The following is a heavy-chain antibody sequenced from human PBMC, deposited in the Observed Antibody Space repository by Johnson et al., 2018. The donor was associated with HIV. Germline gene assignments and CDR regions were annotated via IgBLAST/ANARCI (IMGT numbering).Heavy chain of an antibody. CDR2: ISGSGGST. Sequence: VQLVESGGGLVQPGGSLRLSCAASGFTFSSYAMSWVRQAPGKGLEWVSAISGSGGSTYYADSVKGRFTISRDNSKNTLYLQMNSLRAEDTAVYYCVRDGGSGWLLERDAFDIWGQGTMVTVSS. D-gene: IGHD6-19*01. CDR1: GFTFSSYA. J-gene: IGHJ3*02. CDR3: VRDGGSGWLLERDAFDI. V-gene: IGHV3-23*04.